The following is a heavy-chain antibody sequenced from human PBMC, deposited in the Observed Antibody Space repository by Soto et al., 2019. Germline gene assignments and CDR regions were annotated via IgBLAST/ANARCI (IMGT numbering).Heavy chain of an antibody. D-gene: IGHD4-17*01. CDR1: GYTFTSYG. V-gene: IGHV1-18*01. CDR3: ARQMTTVTTRTFWFDP. J-gene: IGHJ5*02. CDR2: ISAYNGNT. Sequence: QVQLVQSGAEVKKPGASVKVSCKASGYTFTSYGISWVRQAPGQGLEWMGWISAYNGNTNYAQKLQGRVTMTTDTSTSTAYRELRSLRSDDTAVYYCARQMTTVTTRTFWFDPWGQGTLVTVSS.